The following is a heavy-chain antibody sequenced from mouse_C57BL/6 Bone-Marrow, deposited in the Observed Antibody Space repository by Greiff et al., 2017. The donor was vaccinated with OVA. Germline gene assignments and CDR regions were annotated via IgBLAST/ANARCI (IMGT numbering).Heavy chain of an antibody. CDR3: ASSFRQLRLRGFAY. CDR2: ISYDGSN. V-gene: IGHV3-6*01. J-gene: IGHJ3*01. CDR1: GYSITSGYY. D-gene: IGHD3-2*02. Sequence: EVQRVESGPGLVKPSQSLSLTCSVTGYSITSGYYWNWIRQFPGNKLEWMGYISYDGSNNYNPSLKNRISITRDTSKNQFFLKLNSVTTEDTATYYCASSFRQLRLRGFAYWGQGTLVTVSA.